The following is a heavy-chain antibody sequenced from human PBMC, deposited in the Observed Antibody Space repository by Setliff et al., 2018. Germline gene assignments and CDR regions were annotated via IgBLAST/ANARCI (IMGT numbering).Heavy chain of an antibody. J-gene: IGHJ4*02. V-gene: IGHV4-4*08. CDR3: ARSLGSGSYYNSRPFYSDY. D-gene: IGHD3-10*01. Sequence: SETLSLTCTVSGGSISGYYWSWIRQPPGKGLEWIGYIHSSGRSNYNPSLKSRVTTSIDTSKNQFSLKLTSVTAADTAVYYCARSLGSGSYYNSRPFYSDYWGQGTLVTVSS. CDR2: IHSSGRS. CDR1: GGSISGYY.